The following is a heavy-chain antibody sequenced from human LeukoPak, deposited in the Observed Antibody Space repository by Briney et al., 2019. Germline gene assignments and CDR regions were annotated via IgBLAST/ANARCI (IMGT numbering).Heavy chain of an antibody. CDR3: ASGGDYYDSSGYYLDY. D-gene: IGHD3-22*01. CDR1: GFTVSSNY. J-gene: IGHJ4*02. V-gene: IGHV3-53*01. Sequence: QPGGSLRLSCAASGFTVSSNYMSWVRQAPGKGLEWVSVIYSGGSTYYADSVKGRFTISRDNSKNTLYLQMNRLRAEDTAVYYCASGGDYYDSSGYYLDYWGQGTLVTVSS. CDR2: IYSGGST.